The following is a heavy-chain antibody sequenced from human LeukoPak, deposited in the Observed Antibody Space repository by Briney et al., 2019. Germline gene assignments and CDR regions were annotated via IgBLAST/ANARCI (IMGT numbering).Heavy chain of an antibody. CDR2: IYYSGST. D-gene: IGHD3-3*01. Sequence: KPSETLSLTCTVSGGSISSYYWSWIRQPPGKGLEWIGYIYYSGSTNYNPSLKSRVTISVDTSKNQFSLKLSSVTAADTAVYYCARDPYYDFWSGSYDIWGQGTMVTVSS. CDR1: GGSISSYY. J-gene: IGHJ3*02. V-gene: IGHV4-59*01. CDR3: ARDPYYDFWSGSYDI.